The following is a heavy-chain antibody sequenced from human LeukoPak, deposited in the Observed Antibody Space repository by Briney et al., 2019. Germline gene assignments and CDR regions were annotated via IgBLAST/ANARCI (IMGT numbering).Heavy chain of an antibody. CDR3: ARGDYDILTGYYSVIAV. CDR1: GYTFTGYY. J-gene: IGHJ4*02. V-gene: IGHV1-2*02. Sequence: ASVKVSCKASGYTFTGYYMHWVRQAPGQGLEWMGWINPNSGGTNYAQKFQGRVTMTRDTSISTAYMELSRLRSDDTAVYYCARGDYDILTGYYSVIAVWGQGTLVTVSS. D-gene: IGHD3-9*01. CDR2: INPNSGGT.